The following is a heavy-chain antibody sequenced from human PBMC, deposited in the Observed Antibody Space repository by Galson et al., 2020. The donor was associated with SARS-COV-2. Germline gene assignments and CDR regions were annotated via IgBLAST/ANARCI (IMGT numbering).Heavy chain of an antibody. CDR3: ARLSNPPSQYYFDY. J-gene: IGHJ4*02. V-gene: IGHV3-11*06. CDR2: ISSSSYT. CDR1: GFTFSDYY. D-gene: IGHD4-4*01. Sequence: GESLRLSCAASGFTFSDYYMSWIRQAPGKGLEWVSYISSSSYTNYADSVKGRFTISRDNAKNSLYLQMNSLRAEDTAVYYCARLSNPPSQYYFDYWGQGTLVTVSS.